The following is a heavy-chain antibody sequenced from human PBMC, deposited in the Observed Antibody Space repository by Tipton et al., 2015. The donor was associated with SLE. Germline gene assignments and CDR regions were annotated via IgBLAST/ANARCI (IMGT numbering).Heavy chain of an antibody. CDR3: ARAGYDATGYFMNYFDY. Sequence: TLSLTCTVSGGSISSYYWSWIRQPPGKGLEWIGSRHHGGSTNYNPALRSRVTMSADTSRNQFSLRLSSVTTADTAVYYCARAGYDATGYFMNYFDYWGQGALVTVSS. D-gene: IGHD3-22*01. J-gene: IGHJ4*02. CDR2: RHHGGST. V-gene: IGHV4-59*01. CDR1: GGSISSYY.